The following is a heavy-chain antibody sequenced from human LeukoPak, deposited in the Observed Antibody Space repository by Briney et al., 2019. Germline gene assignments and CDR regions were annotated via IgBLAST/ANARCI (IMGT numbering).Heavy chain of an antibody. CDR1: GFTFSSYA. D-gene: IGHD3-10*01. J-gene: IGHJ3*02. V-gene: IGHV3-23*01. CDR2: ISGSGGST. CDR3: AKEHYYGSGSYYLGGDAFDI. Sequence: GGSLRLTCAASGFTFSSYAMSWVRQAPGKGLEWVSAISGSGGSTYYADSVKGRFTISRDNSKNTLYLQMNSLRAEDTAVYYCAKEHYYGSGSYYLGGDAFDIWGQGTMVTVSS.